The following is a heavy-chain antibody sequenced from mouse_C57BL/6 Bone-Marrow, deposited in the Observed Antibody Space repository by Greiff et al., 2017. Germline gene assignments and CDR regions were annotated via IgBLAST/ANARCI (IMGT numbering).Heavy chain of an antibody. Sequence: QVQLQQPGAELVRPGTSVKLSCKASGYTFTSYWMHWVKQRPGQGLEWIGVIDPSDSYTNYNQKFKGKATLTVDTSSSTAYMQLSSLTSEDSAVYYCAGGEAWFAYWGQGTLVTVSA. J-gene: IGHJ3*01. CDR2: IDPSDSYT. V-gene: IGHV1-59*01. CDR3: AGGEAWFAY. CDR1: GYTFTSYW.